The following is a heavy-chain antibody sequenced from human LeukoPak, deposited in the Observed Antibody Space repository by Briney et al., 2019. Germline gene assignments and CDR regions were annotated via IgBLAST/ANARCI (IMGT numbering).Heavy chain of an antibody. CDR1: GYTFTSHY. Sequence: ASVKVSCKASGYTFTSHYMHWVRQAPGQGLEWMGIINPSGGSTSYAQKFQGRVTMTRDTSTSTVYMELSSLRSEDTAVYYCARGGSPYYYDSSGNLDYWGQGTLVTVSS. CDR3: ARGGSPYYYDSSGNLDY. D-gene: IGHD3-22*01. J-gene: IGHJ4*02. CDR2: INPSGGST. V-gene: IGHV1-46*01.